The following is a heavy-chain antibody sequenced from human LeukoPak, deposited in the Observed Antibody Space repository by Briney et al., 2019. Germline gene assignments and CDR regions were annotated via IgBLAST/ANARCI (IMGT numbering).Heavy chain of an antibody. Sequence: ASVKVSCKASGYTFTSYGISWVRQAPGQGLEWMGWISAYNGNTNYAQKPQGRVTMTTDTSTSTAYMELRSLRSDDTAVYYCATSPREFDAFDIWGQGTMVTVSS. CDR1: GYTFTSYG. J-gene: IGHJ3*02. V-gene: IGHV1-18*01. CDR2: ISAYNGNT. CDR3: ATSPREFDAFDI.